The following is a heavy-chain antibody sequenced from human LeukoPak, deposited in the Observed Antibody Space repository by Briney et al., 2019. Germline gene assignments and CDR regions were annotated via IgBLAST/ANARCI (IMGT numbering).Heavy chain of an antibody. J-gene: IGHJ5*02. CDR1: GFTFSSYA. V-gene: IGHV3-30-3*02. D-gene: IGHD6-13*01. Sequence: GGSLRLSCAASGFTFSSYAMHWVRQAPGKGLEWVAVISYDGSNKYYADSVKGRFTISRDNSKNTLYLQMNSLRAEDTAVYYCAKPVISLIAAAGTRWFGPWGQGTLVTVSS. CDR2: ISYDGSNK. CDR3: AKPVISLIAAAGTRWFGP.